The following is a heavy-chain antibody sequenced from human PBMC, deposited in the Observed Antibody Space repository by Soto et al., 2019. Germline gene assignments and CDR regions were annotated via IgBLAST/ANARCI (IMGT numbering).Heavy chain of an antibody. CDR3: ARGPTRFNGIAAAGTRGSTFDI. CDR1: GGSFSGYY. J-gene: IGHJ3*02. CDR2: INHSGST. Sequence: QVQLQQWGAGLLKPSETLSLTCAVYGGSFSGYYWSWIRQPPGKGLEWIGAINHSGSTNYNPSLKSRVTISVDTSKNQFSLKLSSVTAAETAVYYCARGPTRFNGIAAAGTRGSTFDIWGQGTMVTVSS. V-gene: IGHV4-34*01. D-gene: IGHD6-13*01.